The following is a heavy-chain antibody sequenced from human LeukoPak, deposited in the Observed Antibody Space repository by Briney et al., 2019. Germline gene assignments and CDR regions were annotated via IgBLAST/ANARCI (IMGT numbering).Heavy chain of an antibody. CDR2: ISGSGDST. CDR1: GFTFSSYA. J-gene: IGHJ6*03. Sequence: GGSLRLSCAASGFTFSSYAMSWVRRAPGKGLEWVSAISGSGDSTYYADSVKGRLTISRDNSKNTLYLQMNSLRAEDTAVYYCAKAPFYYYYMDVWGKGTTVTVSS. CDR3: AKAPFYYYYMDV. V-gene: IGHV3-23*01.